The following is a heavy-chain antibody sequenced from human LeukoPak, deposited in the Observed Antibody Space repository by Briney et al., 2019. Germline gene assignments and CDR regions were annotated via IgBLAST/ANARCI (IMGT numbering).Heavy chain of an antibody. CDR2: ISSSNSYT. V-gene: IGHV3-11*03. J-gene: IGHJ1*01. CDR1: GFTFSDYY. D-gene: IGHD3-22*01. Sequence: GGPLRLSCAASGFTFSDYYMSWIRQAPGKGLEWVSYISSSNSYTNYADSVKGRFYADSVKGRFTISRDNAKNSLYLQMNSLRAEDTAVYYCASLTYYFDSSGYYPGYFQHWGQGTLVTVSS. CDR3: ASLTYYFDSSGYYPGYFQH.